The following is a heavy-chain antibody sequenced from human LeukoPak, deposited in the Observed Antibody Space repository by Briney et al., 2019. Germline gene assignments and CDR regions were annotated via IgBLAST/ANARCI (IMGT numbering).Heavy chain of an antibody. CDR3: ARDFAWPPHEALDI. CDR1: GLTFSSYW. CDR2: IKQDGSEK. V-gene: IGHV3-7*01. Sequence: RRSLRLSCAPSGLTFSSYWMSWVRQAPGKGLEWVANIKQDGSEKHYVDSVTGGFTISKDNTQNSLYLQMNSQKADDTGVYYFARDFAWPPHEALDIWGQGKMVTVCS. J-gene: IGHJ3*02.